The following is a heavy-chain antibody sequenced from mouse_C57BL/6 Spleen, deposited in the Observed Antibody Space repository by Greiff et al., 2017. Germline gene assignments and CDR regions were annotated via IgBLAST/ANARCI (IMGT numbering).Heavy chain of an antibody. Sequence: VQLQQPGTELVKPGASVKLSCKASGYTFTDYWMHWVKQRPGQGLEWIGHINPSNGGTNYNEKFKGKATLTVDKSYSTAYMQLSSLTSEDAAVYYCARPGGGTREFADWGQGTLVTVSA. CDR3: ARPGGGTREFAD. D-gene: IGHD2-14*01. V-gene: IGHV1-53*01. CDR2: INPSNGGT. J-gene: IGHJ3*01. CDR1: GYTFTDYW.